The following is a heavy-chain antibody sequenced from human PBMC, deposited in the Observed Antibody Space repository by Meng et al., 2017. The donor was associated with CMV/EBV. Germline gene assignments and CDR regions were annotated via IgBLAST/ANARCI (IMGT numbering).Heavy chain of an antibody. CDR3: TTRRDGCNPH. D-gene: IGHD5-24*01. CDR2: IRSKADGGTI. CDR1: GFTFNNAW. V-gene: IGHV3-15*01. Sequence: ESLMISCAAAGFTFNNAWMNWVRQAPGKGLEWVGRIRSKADGGTIDYDAPVKGRFTIPRDDSKDTLYLQMNSLKTEDTAIYYCTTRRDGCNPHWGQGTLVTVSS. J-gene: IGHJ4*02.